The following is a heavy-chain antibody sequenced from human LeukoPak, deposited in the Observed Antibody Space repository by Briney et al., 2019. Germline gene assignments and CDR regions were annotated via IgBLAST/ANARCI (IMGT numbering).Heavy chain of an antibody. D-gene: IGHD2-2*03. Sequence: ASVKVSCKASGYTFASFGITWVRQAPGQGLEWMGWINTHNGDTNYVQKLQGRVTMTTDTSTSTAYMELRSLRSDDTAVYYCARDGYRLSGYFYYMDVWGKGTTVTVSS. CDR3: ARDGYRLSGYFYYMDV. CDR1: GYTFASFG. J-gene: IGHJ6*03. CDR2: INTHNGDT. V-gene: IGHV1-18*01.